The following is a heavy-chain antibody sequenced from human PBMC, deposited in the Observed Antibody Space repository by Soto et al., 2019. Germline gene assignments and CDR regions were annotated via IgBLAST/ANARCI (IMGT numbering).Heavy chain of an antibody. CDR3: ARQIYDSDTGPNFQYYFDS. CDR2: IDPSDSQT. J-gene: IGHJ4*02. D-gene: IGHD3-22*01. CDR1: GYSFAGYW. V-gene: IGHV5-10-1*01. Sequence: GESLKISCKGSGYSFAGYWITWVRQKPGKGLEWMGRIDPSDSQTYYSPSFRGHVTISATKSITTVFLQWSSLRASDTAMYFCARQIYDSDTGPNFQYYFDSWGQGTPVSVSS.